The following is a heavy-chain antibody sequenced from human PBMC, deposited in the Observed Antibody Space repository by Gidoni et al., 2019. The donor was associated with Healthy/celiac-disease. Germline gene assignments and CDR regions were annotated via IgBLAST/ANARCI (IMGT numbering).Heavy chain of an antibody. V-gene: IGHV3-21*01. J-gene: IGHJ3*02. Sequence: EVQLVESGGGLVKPGGSLRLSCSASGFTFSSYSMNWVRPAPGKGLEWVSSISSSSSYIYYADSVKGRFTISRDNAKNSLYLQMNSLRAEDTAVYYCARANVLLWFGELSRAFDIWGQGTMVTVSS. CDR2: ISSSSSYI. CDR1: GFTFSSYS. CDR3: ARANVLLWFGELSRAFDI. D-gene: IGHD3-10*01.